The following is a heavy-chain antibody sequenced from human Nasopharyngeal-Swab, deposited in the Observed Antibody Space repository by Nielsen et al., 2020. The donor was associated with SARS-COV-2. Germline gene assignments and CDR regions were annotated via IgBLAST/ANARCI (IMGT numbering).Heavy chain of an antibody. CDR3: ARGSEDDFWSGPKLDYYGMDV. CDR2: IIPILGIA. V-gene: IGHV1-69*04. D-gene: IGHD3-3*01. J-gene: IGHJ6*02. Sequence: SVKVSCKASGYTFTKYGISWVRQAPGQGLEWMGRIIPILGIANYAQKFQGRVTITADKSTSTAYMELSSLRSEDTAVYYCARGSEDDFWSGPKLDYYGMDVWGQGTTVTVSS. CDR1: GYTFTKYG.